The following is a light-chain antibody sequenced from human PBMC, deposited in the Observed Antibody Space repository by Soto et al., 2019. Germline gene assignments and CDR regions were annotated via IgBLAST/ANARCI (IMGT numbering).Light chain of an antibody. V-gene: IGKV3-11*01. CDR1: QSVKSV. Sequence: EIVLTQSPVTLSLSPGERATLSCRASQSVKSVLVWYQQKPGLAPRLLIYDASHRAAGIPARFSGSGFGTDFTLTISSLEPEDAAVYYCQQRSNWPPIFGQGTRLEIK. CDR3: QQRSNWPPI. CDR2: DAS. J-gene: IGKJ5*01.